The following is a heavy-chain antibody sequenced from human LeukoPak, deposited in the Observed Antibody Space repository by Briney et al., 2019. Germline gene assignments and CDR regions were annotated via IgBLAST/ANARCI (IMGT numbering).Heavy chain of an antibody. CDR3: AKDMLLWFGELSEPKYNWFDP. CDR2: ISYDGSNK. Sequence: GGSLRLSCAASGFTFSNYAMSWVRQAPGKGLEWVAVISYDGSNKYYADSVKGRFTISRDNSKNTLYLQMNSLRAEDTAVYYCAKDMLLWFGELSEPKYNWFDPWGQGTLVTVSS. V-gene: IGHV3-30-3*02. J-gene: IGHJ5*02. D-gene: IGHD3-10*01. CDR1: GFTFSNYA.